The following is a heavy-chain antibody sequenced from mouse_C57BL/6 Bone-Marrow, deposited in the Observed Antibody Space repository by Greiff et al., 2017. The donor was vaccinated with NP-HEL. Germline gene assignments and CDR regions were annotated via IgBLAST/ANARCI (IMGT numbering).Heavy chain of an antibody. CDR3: ASGGYYYGSREY. D-gene: IGHD1-1*01. CDR1: GYTFTDYY. CDR2: INPNNGGT. J-gene: IGHJ2*01. Sequence: EVKLQQSGPELVKPGASVKISCKASGYTFTDYYMNWVKQSHGKSLEWIGDINPNNGGTSYNQKFKGKATLTVDKSSSTAYMELRSLTSEDSAVYYCASGGYYYGSREYWGQGTTLAVSS. V-gene: IGHV1-26*01.